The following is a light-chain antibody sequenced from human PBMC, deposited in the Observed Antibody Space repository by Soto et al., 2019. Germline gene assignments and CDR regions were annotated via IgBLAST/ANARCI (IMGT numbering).Light chain of an antibody. J-gene: IGKJ4*01. CDR2: DAS. CDR1: QSVRSW. CDR3: QQYDNYPLT. Sequence: DIRITLSGCTLSASVGDRVTITCRASQSVRSWLAWYQQKPGRAPKFLIYDASSLESGVPSRFSGSGSGTEFTLTISNLQPDDFATYYCQQYDNYPLTFGGGTKVDIK. V-gene: IGKV1-5*01.